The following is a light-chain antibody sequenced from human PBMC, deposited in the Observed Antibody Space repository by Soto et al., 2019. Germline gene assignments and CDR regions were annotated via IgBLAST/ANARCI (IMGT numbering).Light chain of an antibody. Sequence: DIQMTQSPSTLSASVGDSVTISCRASQSISNLLAWYQQKPGKAPKLLIFDASSLEHGVPSRFSGSGSGTEFTLTVSSLQPDDFATYYCQQYNGSPPWTFCQGTKVEI. CDR2: DAS. J-gene: IGKJ1*01. CDR3: QQYNGSPPWT. V-gene: IGKV1-5*01. CDR1: QSISNL.